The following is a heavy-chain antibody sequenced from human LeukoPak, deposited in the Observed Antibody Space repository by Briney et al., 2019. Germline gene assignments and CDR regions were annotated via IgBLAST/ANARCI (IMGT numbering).Heavy chain of an antibody. CDR3: ARAIVVVVAADY. CDR2: ISYDGSNK. Sequence: GRSLRLSCAASGFTFSSYAMHWVRQAPGKGLEWVAVISYDGSNKYYADSVKGRFTISRDNSKNTLYLQMNSLRAEDTAMYYCARAIVVVVAADYWGRGTLVTVSS. V-gene: IGHV3-30-3*01. CDR1: GFTFSSYA. D-gene: IGHD2-15*01. J-gene: IGHJ4*02.